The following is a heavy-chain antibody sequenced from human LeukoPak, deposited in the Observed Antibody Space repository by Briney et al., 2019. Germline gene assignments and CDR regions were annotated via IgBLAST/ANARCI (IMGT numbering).Heavy chain of an antibody. CDR3: AKIREGGLQLWAPPDY. D-gene: IGHD5-18*01. CDR2: ISFDGNNK. CDR1: GFTFSFYG. Sequence: PGGSLRLSCAASGFTFSFYGMHWVRQAPGKGLGWVAVISFDGNNKYYADSVKGRFTISRDNSKNTLYLQMNSLRAEDTAVYYCAKIREGGLQLWAPPDYWGQGTLVTVSS. V-gene: IGHV3-30*18. J-gene: IGHJ4*02.